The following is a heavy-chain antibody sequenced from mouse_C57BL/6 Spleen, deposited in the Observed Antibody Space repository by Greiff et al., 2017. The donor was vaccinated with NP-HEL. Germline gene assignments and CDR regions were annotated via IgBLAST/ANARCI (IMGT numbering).Heavy chain of an antibody. V-gene: IGHV1-55*01. CDR3: ARTGDGYYWGFAY. J-gene: IGHJ3*01. CDR2: IYPGSGST. D-gene: IGHD2-3*01. Sequence: QVQLQQPGAELVKPGASVKMSCKASGYTFTSYWITWVKQRPGQGLEWIGDIYPGSGSTNYNEKFKSKATLTVDTSSSTAYMQLSSLTSVDSAVYYGARTGDGYYWGFAYWGQGTLVTVSA. CDR1: GYTFTSYW.